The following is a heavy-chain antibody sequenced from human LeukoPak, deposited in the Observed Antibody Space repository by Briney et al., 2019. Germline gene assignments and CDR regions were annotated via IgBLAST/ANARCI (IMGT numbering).Heavy chain of an antibody. D-gene: IGHD6-13*01. V-gene: IGHV1-69*05. J-gene: IGHJ5*02. CDR2: IIPIFGTA. CDR1: GGTFSSYA. CDR3: ASSAAGTLLHWFDP. Sequence: ASVKVSCKASGGTFSSYAISWVRQAPGQGLEWMGGIIPIFGTANYEQKFQGRVTITTDESTSTAYMELSSLRSEDTAVYYCASSAAGTLLHWFDPWGQGTLVTVSS.